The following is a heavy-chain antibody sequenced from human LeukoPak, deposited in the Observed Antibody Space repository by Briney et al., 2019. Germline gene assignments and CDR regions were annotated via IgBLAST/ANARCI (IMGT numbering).Heavy chain of an antibody. CDR3: AREHIVVVTDAIGYWFDP. J-gene: IGHJ5*02. D-gene: IGHD2-2*01. Sequence: SETLSLTCTVSRASVSSGDYYWSWIRQPPGKGLEWIGYIYYSGSTYYNPSLKSRVTTSIDTTKNQFSLKLSAVTAADTAVYYCAREHIVVVTDAIGYWFDPWGQGTLVTVSS. V-gene: IGHV4-30-4*08. CDR1: RASVSSGDYY. CDR2: IYYSGST.